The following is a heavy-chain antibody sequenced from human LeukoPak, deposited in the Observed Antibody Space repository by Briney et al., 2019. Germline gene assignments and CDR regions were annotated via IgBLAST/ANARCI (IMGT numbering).Heavy chain of an antibody. J-gene: IGHJ4*02. CDR1: GGSVSSGSYY. Sequence: SETLSLTCTVSGGSVSSGSYYWSWIRQPPGKGLEWIGYIYYSGSTNYNPSLKSRVTISVDTSKNQFSLKLSSVTAADTAVYYCARERGYGDYPELYFDYWGQGTLVTVSS. CDR2: IYYSGST. CDR3: ARERGYGDYPELYFDY. D-gene: IGHD5-12*01. V-gene: IGHV4-61*01.